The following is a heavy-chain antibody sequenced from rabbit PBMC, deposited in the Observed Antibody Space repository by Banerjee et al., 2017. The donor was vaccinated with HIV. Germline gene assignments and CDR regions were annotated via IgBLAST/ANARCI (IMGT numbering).Heavy chain of an antibody. J-gene: IGHJ3*01. D-gene: IGHD4-2*01. V-gene: IGHV1S40*01. Sequence: QSLEESGGDLVKPGASLTLTCTASGFSFSSGYDMCWVRQAPGKGLEWIACIDAGSSVSTYASWAKGRFTISKTSSTTVTLQMTSLTAADTATYFCARDDYVGLGYDLWGQGTLVTVS. CDR1: GFSFSSGYD. CDR2: IDAGSSVST. CDR3: ARDDYVGLGYDL.